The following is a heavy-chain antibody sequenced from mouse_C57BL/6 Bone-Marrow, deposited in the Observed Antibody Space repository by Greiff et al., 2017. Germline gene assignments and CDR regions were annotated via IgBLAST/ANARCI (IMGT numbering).Heavy chain of an antibody. J-gene: IGHJ4*01. CDR1: GFTFSDYY. CDR3: ARVDYGSSYGYYAMDD. CDR2: INYDGSST. Sequence: EVKLMESEGGLVQPGSSMKLSCTASGFTFSDYYMAWVRQVPEKGLEWVANINYDGSSTYYLYFLKCRFIFSRSNAKNILYLQRRSLKSEDTATYYCARVDYGSSYGYYAMDDWGQGTSGTVAS. V-gene: IGHV5-16*01. D-gene: IGHD1-1*01.